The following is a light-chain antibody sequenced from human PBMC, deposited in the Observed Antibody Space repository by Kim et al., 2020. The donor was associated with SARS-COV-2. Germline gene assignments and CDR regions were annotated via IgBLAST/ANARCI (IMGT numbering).Light chain of an antibody. J-gene: IGKJ2*01. Sequence: DIQMTQSPSAMSASVGDRVTITCRASQDISYFLAWIQQKPGKAPKRLIYGASTLQSGVPSRFSGSGSGTEFTLTISSLQPEDFATYFCLQHKTFPYTFGQGTTLDIK. V-gene: IGKV1-17*03. CDR1: QDISYF. CDR2: GAS. CDR3: LQHKTFPYT.